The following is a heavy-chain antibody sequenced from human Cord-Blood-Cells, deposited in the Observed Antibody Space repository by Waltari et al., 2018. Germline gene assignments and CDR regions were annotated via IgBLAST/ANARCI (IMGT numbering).Heavy chain of an antibody. Sequence: QVQLVESGGGVVQPGRSLRLSCAASGFTFSSYGMHWVRQAPGKGLEWVAVISYDGSNKDYADSVKGRFTISRDNSKNTLYLQMNSLRAEDTAVYYCAKDTAYYGSGSYYDYWGQGTLVTVSS. CDR1: GFTFSSYG. CDR2: ISYDGSNK. J-gene: IGHJ4*02. CDR3: AKDTAYYGSGSYYDY. V-gene: IGHV3-30*18. D-gene: IGHD3-10*01.